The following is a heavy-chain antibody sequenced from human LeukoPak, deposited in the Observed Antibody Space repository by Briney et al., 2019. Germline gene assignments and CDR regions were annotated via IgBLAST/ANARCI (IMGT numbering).Heavy chain of an antibody. CDR1: GGSISSYY. CDR2: IYYSGST. D-gene: IGHD2-2*01. Sequence: SETLSLTCTVSGGSISSYYWSWIRQPPGKGLEWIGYIYYSGSTNYNPSLKSRVTISADTSKNQFSLKLSSVTAADTAVYYCARVARGSTSCYDYWGQGTLVTVSS. J-gene: IGHJ4*02. V-gene: IGHV4-59*01. CDR3: ARVARGSTSCYDY.